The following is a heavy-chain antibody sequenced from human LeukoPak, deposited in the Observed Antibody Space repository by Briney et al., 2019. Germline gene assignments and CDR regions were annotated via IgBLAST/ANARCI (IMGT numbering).Heavy chain of an antibody. Sequence: GGSLRLSCAASGFTVSSNYMSWVHQAPGKGLEWVSVIYSGGSTYYADSVKGRFTISRDNSKNTLYLQMNSLRAEDTAVYYCARGYCSSTSCYPEYGMDVWGQGTTVTVSS. CDR1: GFTVSSNY. J-gene: IGHJ6*02. D-gene: IGHD2-2*01. CDR3: ARGYCSSTSCYPEYGMDV. V-gene: IGHV3-53*01. CDR2: IYSGGST.